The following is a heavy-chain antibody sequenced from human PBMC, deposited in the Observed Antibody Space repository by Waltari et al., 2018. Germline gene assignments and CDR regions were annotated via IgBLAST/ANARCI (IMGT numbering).Heavy chain of an antibody. D-gene: IGHD6-6*01. CDR3: ASSSSGDYYYGMDV. CDR1: GYTCTSSA. V-gene: IGHV7-4-1*02. J-gene: IGHJ6*02. Sequence: QVQLVQSGSELKKPGASVKVSCKASGYTCTSSAMNGVRQAPGQGLEWMGWINTNTGNPTYAQGFTGRFVFSLDTSVSTAYLQISSLKAEDTAVYYCASSSSGDYYYGMDVWGQGTTVTVSS. CDR2: INTNTGNP.